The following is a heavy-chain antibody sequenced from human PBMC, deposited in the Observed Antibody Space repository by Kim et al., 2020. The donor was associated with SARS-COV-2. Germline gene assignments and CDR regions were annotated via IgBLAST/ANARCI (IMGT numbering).Heavy chain of an antibody. D-gene: IGHD3-22*01. CDR1: GYTFTSYA. J-gene: IGHJ4*02. CDR3: ARDTRRLTYYYDSSGYYYDY. Sequence: ASVKVSCKASGYTFTSYAMHWVRQAPGQRLEWMGWINAGNGNTKYSQKFQGRVTITRDTSASTAYMELSSLRSEDTAVYYCARDTRRLTYYYDSSGYYYDYWGQGTLVTVSS. CDR2: INAGNGNT. V-gene: IGHV1-3*01.